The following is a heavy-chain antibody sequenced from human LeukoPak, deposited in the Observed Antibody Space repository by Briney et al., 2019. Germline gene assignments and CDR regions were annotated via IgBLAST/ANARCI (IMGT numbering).Heavy chain of an antibody. CDR2: SSGSGGST. V-gene: IGHV3-23*01. Sequence: GGSLRLSCAASGLTFSSYAMSWVRQAPGKGLEWVSASSGSGGSTYYADSVKGRFTISRDNSKNTLYLQMNSLRAEDTAVYYCAKDLGPRTAMVTTHDYWGQGTLVTVSS. CDR3: AKDLGPRTAMVTTHDY. D-gene: IGHD5-18*01. J-gene: IGHJ4*02. CDR1: GLTFSSYA.